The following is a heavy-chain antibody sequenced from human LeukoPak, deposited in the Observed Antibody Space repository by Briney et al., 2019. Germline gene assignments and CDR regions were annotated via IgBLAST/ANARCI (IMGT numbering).Heavy chain of an antibody. CDR1: GFSFRNFD. Sequence: GGCLGLSCEGTGFSFRNFDMSWVRQAPGTGLQWLSGISGDGSRPYYADSVEGRFTISRDNSKNILYLLITNLRADDTAIYYCAKIGHSSGFYLNWFGSGGKGTLVTLPS. J-gene: IGHJ5*01. D-gene: IGHD3-22*01. CDR3: AKIGHSSGFYLNWFGS. CDR2: ISGDGSRP. V-gene: IGHV3-23*01.